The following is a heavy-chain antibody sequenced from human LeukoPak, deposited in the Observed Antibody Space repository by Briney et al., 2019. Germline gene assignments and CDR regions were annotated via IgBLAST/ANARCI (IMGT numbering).Heavy chain of an antibody. J-gene: IGHJ4*02. V-gene: IGHV3-66*01. CDR1: GFTVSNNY. CDR2: IYSGGNT. D-gene: IGHD5-18*01. CDR3: AKGYSYGSYYFDY. Sequence: QPGGSLRLSCAASGFTVSNNYMSWVRQAPGKGLEWVSVIYSGGNTYYADSVKDRFTMSRDNSKNTLYLQMNSLRAEDTAVYYCAKGYSYGSYYFDYWGQGTLVTVSS.